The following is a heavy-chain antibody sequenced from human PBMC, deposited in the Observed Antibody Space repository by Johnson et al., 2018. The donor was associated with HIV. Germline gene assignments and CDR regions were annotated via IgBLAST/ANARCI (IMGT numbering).Heavy chain of an antibody. D-gene: IGHD6-13*01. CDR2: IKQDGSEK. CDR3: ARDSAAAPSGAFDT. J-gene: IGHJ3*02. CDR1: GFTFSSYW. Sequence: VQLVESGGGLVQPGGSLRLSCAASGFTFSSYWMSWVRQAPGKGLEWVANIKQDGSEKYYVDSVKGRFTISRDNAKNSLYLQMNSLRAEDTAVYYCARDSAAAPSGAFDTWGQGTMVTVSS. V-gene: IGHV3-7*05.